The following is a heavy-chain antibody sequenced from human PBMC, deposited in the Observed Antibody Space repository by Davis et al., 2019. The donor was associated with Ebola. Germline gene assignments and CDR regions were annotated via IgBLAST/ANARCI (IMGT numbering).Heavy chain of an antibody. D-gene: IGHD2/OR15-2a*01. CDR1: GFTVSSNY. Sequence: GSLRLSCAASGFTVSSNYMSWIRQPPGKGLEWIGEINDSGSTNYNPSLKSRVTISVDTSKNQFSLKVSSVTAADTAVYYCARGGGFLTYLHWGQGTLVTVSS. J-gene: IGHJ4*02. V-gene: IGHV4-34*01. CDR2: INDSGST. CDR3: ARGGGFLTYLH.